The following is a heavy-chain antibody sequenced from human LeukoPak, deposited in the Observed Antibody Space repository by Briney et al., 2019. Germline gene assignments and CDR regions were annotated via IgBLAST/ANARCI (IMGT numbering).Heavy chain of an antibody. CDR1: GGSISSTSYY. J-gene: IGHJ3*02. CDR2: IYYSGST. V-gene: IGHV4-61*05. D-gene: IGHD3-22*01. CDR3: ARHKRDYYDSSDDAFGI. Sequence: SETLSLTCTVSGGSISSTSYYWGWIRQPPGKGLEWIGYIYYSGSTNYNPSLKSRVNISVETSKKQFSLRLTSVTAADTAVYYCARHKRDYYDSSDDAFGIWGQGTMVTVSS.